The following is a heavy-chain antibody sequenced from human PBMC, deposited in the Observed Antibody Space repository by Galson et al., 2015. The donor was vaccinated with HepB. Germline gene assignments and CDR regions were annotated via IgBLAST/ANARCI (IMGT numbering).Heavy chain of an antibody. CDR2: IYWDDDK. J-gene: IGHJ4*02. D-gene: IGHD3-10*01. CDR3: AHQTKPMVRGVIPKTYFDY. V-gene: IGHV2-5*02. Sequence: PALVKPTQTLTLTCTFSGFSLSTSGVGVGWIRQPPGKALEWLALIYWDDDKRYSPSLKSRLTITKDTSKNQVVLTMTNMDPVDTATYYCAHQTKPMVRGVIPKTYFDYWGQGTLVTVSS. CDR1: GFSLSTSGVG.